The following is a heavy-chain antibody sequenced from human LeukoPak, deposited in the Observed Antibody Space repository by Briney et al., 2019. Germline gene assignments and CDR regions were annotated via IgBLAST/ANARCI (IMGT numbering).Heavy chain of an antibody. Sequence: SETLSLTCTVSGGSISSYFWSWLRQPPGKRLEWIGYISYSGSTDYNPSLKSRVTLSVDTSKNRLSLKLSSVTAADTAVYYCARKSSRGGFNGYDFWYFDLWGRGALVTVSS. CDR1: GGSISSYF. J-gene: IGHJ2*01. CDR3: ARKSSRGGFNGYDFWYFDL. V-gene: IGHV4-59*08. D-gene: IGHD5-12*01. CDR2: ISYSGST.